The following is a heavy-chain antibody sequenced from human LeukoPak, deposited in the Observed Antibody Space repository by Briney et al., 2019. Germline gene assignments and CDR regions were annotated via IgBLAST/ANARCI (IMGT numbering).Heavy chain of an antibody. D-gene: IGHD5-12*01. CDR3: AREGEIGYDLSDY. V-gene: IGHV1-46*01. CDR2: INPSGGST. Sequence: ASVKVSCTASGYTFTNYYMNWVRQAPGQGLEWMGIINPSGGSTSYAQKFQGRVTVTRDTSTSTVYMELSSLRSEDMAMYYCAREGEIGYDLSDYWGQGTLVTVSS. J-gene: IGHJ4*02. CDR1: GYTFTNYY.